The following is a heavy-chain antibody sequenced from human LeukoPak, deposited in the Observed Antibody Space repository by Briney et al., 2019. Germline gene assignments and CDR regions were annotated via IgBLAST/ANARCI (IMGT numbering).Heavy chain of an antibody. Sequence: SETLSLTCTVSGGSISTYYWSWIRQTPGKGLEWIGYVYYSGNTNYNPSLKSRVTISIDTSKNQFSLNLYSVTAVDTAVYYCARHEYYYDSSGYYPPYWYFDLWGRGTLVTVSS. D-gene: IGHD3-22*01. CDR2: VYYSGNT. CDR3: ARHEYYYDSSGYYPPYWYFDL. J-gene: IGHJ2*01. CDR1: GGSISTYY. V-gene: IGHV4-59*01.